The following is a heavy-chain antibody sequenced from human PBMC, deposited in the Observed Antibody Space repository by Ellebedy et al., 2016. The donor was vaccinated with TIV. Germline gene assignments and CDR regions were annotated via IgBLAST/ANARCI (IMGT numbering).Heavy chain of an antibody. Sequence: QKFQGRVTITADESMSTAHMELSSLRSEDTAVYYCARRQSRFSYGDYVLDHWGQGTLVSVSS. D-gene: IGHD4-17*01. V-gene: IGHV1-69*01. J-gene: IGHJ4*02. CDR3: ARRQSRFSYGDYVLDH.